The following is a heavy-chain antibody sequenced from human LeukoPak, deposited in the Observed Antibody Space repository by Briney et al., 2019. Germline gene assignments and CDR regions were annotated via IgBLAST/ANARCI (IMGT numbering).Heavy chain of an antibody. D-gene: IGHD3-3*01. J-gene: IGHJ4*02. CDR1: GGSISSGSYY. CDR3: ARGITISSYYFDY. CDR2: IYTSGST. V-gene: IGHV4-61*02. Sequence: PSETLSLTCTVSGGSISSGSYYWSWIRQPAGKGLEWIGRIYTSGSTNYNPSLKSRVTISVDTSKNQFSLKLSSVTAADTAVYYCARGITISSYYFDYWGQGTLVTVSS.